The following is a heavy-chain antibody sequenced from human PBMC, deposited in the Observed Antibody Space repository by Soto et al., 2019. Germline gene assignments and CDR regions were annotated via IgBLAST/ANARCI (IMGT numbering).Heavy chain of an antibody. Sequence: KSGPTLVNPTQTLTLTGTFSGFSLSTSGVGVGWIRQPPGKALEWLALIYWDDDKRYSPSLKSRLTITKDTSKNQVVLTMTNMDPVDTATYYCAHRRGYYYDSSGYYYDAFDIWGQGTMVTVSS. V-gene: IGHV2-5*02. J-gene: IGHJ3*02. CDR1: GFSLSTSGVG. CDR2: IYWDDDK. D-gene: IGHD3-22*01. CDR3: AHRRGYYYDSSGYYYDAFDI.